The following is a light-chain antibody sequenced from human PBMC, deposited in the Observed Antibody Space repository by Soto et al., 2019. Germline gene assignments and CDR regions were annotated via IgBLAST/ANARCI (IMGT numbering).Light chain of an antibody. V-gene: IGKV1-5*01. CDR3: QQYNSYSRT. CDR2: DAS. CDR1: QSVSGW. J-gene: IGKJ1*01. Sequence: IEMTKSPYTLSSSVGATVTVTCRASQSVSGWLAWYQQKPGEAPKLLIYDASALPRGVPSRFSGSGSGTKFTLTIASLQPDDFATYYCQQYNSYSRTFGQGTKVDIK.